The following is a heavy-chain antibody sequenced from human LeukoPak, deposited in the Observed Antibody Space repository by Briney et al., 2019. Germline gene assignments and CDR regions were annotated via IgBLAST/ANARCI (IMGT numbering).Heavy chain of an antibody. D-gene: IGHD2-2*03. CDR2: IGGSGTRT. J-gene: IGHJ4*02. V-gene: IGHV3-23*01. Sequence: HSGGSLRLSCAASGFIVSSKYMNWVRQAPGKGLEWVSGIGGSGTRTYYADSVKGRFTISRDNSKNTLYLQMNSLRDEDTAVYYCAKDSHWILFDDWGQGTLVTVSS. CDR1: GFIVSSKY. CDR3: AKDSHWILFDD.